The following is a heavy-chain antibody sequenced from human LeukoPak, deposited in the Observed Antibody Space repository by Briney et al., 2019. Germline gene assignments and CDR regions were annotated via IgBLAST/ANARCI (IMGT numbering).Heavy chain of an antibody. D-gene: IGHD3-22*01. CDR2: INSDGSST. CDR3: ARCNDSSGYYYFDY. V-gene: IGHV3-74*01. J-gene: IGHJ4*02. Sequence: GGSLRLSCAASGFTFSSYWMHWVRQAPGKGLVWVSRINSDGSSTSYADSVKGRFTISRDNAKNSLYLQMNSLRAEDTALYYCARCNDSSGYYYFDYWGQGTLVTVSS. CDR1: GFTFSSYW.